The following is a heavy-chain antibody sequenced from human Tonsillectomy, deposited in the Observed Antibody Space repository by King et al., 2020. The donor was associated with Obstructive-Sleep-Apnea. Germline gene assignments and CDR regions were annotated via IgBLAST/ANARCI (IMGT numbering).Heavy chain of an antibody. D-gene: IGHD2-21*02. V-gene: IGHV3-43D*03. CDR2: ISWDGTST. J-gene: IGHJ4*02. CDR1: GFTFDDYA. CDR3: AKDSGGCGGDRYSAFDY. Sequence: VQLVESGGFVVQPGGSLRLSCAASGFTFDDYAMHWVRQAPGKGLEWVSLISWDGTSTYYADSVKGRFTISRDNSKNSLYLQMNSLRAEDTALYYCAKDSGGCGGDRYSAFDYWGQGTLVTVSS.